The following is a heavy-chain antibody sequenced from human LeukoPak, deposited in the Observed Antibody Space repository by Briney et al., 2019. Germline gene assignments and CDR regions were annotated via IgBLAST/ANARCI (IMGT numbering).Heavy chain of an antibody. Sequence: PSETLSLTCTVSGGSISSYYWSWIRQPAGKGLEWIGRIYTSGSTNYNPSLKSRVTMSVDTSKNQFSLKLSSVTAADTAVYYCARHTWEPRAYYMDVWGKGTTVTISS. CDR3: ARHTWEPRAYYMDV. CDR1: GGSISSYY. V-gene: IGHV4-4*07. D-gene: IGHD1-26*01. J-gene: IGHJ6*03. CDR2: IYTSGST.